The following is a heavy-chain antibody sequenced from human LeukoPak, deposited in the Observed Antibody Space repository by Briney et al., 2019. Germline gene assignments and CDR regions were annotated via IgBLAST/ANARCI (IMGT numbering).Heavy chain of an antibody. CDR3: ARGGGYSYGVYYFDY. Sequence: GGSLRLSCAASGFTFSSYSMNWVRQAPGKGLEWVSSISSSSSYIYYADSVKGRFTISRDNAKNSLYLQMNSLRAEDTALYYCARGGGYSYGVYYFDYWGQGTLVTVSS. CDR2: ISSSSSYI. CDR1: GFTFSSYS. D-gene: IGHD5-18*01. V-gene: IGHV3-21*04. J-gene: IGHJ4*02.